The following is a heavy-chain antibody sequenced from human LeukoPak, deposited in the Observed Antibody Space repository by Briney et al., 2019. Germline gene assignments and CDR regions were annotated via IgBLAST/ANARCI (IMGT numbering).Heavy chain of an antibody. CDR1: GYTFTNYD. V-gene: IGHV1-8*01. D-gene: IGHD6-19*01. CDR3: ARGAWYNSAYTALHYFDY. J-gene: IGHJ4*02. CDR2: MNPNNGNA. Sequence: ASVRVSCKASGYTFTNYDINWVRQATGQGLEWMGWMNPNNGNAGYAQKFQDKVTMTRDTSICTAYMELSSLRSEDTAIYYCARGAWYNSAYTALHYFDYWGQGTLVTVSS.